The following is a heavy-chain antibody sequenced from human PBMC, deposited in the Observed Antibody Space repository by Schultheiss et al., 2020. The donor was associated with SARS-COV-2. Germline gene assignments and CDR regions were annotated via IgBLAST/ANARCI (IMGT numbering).Heavy chain of an antibody. V-gene: IGHV4-59*12. CDR1: GGSFSGYY. J-gene: IGHJ6*02. D-gene: IGHD6-13*01. CDR3: ARDRNIAAASSYYYYGMDV. Sequence: SQTLSLTCAVYGGSFSGYYWSWIRQPAGKGLEWIGYIYYSGSTYYNPSLKSRVTISVDTSKNQFSLKLSSVTAADTAVYYCARDRNIAAASSYYYYGMDVWGQGTTVTVSS. CDR2: IYYSGST.